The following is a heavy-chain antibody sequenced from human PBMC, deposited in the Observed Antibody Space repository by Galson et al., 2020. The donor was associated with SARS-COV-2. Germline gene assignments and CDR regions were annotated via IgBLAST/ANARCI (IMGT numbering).Heavy chain of an antibody. Sequence: GESLKISCKAAGYTFTRFGISWVRQAPGQGLEWLGWINTEHGNRNHAEKLQGRVTMTRDTSASTAYMELRSLTSDDSAIYYCARESEDIVLLPGAKHFYYGLDVWGQGTTVTVSS. V-gene: IGHV1-18*01. CDR2: INTEHGNR. J-gene: IGHJ6*02. CDR1: GYTFTRFG. CDR3: ARESEDIVLLPGAKHFYYGLDV. D-gene: IGHD2-2*01.